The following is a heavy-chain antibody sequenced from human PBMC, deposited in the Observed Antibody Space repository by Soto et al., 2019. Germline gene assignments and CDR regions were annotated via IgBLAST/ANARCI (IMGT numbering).Heavy chain of an antibody. CDR3: ARDDATLNLSSSSWFYYCYGMDV. V-gene: IGHV1-18*01. CDR1: GYTFTSYG. J-gene: IGHJ6*02. Sequence: QVQLVQSGAEVKKPGASVKVSCKASGYTFTSYGISWVRQAPGQGLEWMGWISAYNGNTNYAQKLQGRVTMTTDTSTSKAYMELRSLRSDDTAVYYCARDDATLNLSSSSWFYYCYGMDVWGQGTTVTVSS. CDR2: ISAYNGNT. D-gene: IGHD6-13*01.